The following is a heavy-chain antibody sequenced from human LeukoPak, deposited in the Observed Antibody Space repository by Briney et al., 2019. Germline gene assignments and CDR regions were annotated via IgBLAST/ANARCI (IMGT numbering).Heavy chain of an antibody. CDR2: TSASGAST. Sequence: GGSLRLSCAAPGFTFSSYGMSWVRQAPGKGLEWVSATSASGASTYYADSVKGRFTISRDNSKNTLYLHMSSLRAEDTAVYYCAKRSDYGGNWNYFDYWGQGTLVTVSS. D-gene: IGHD4-23*01. J-gene: IGHJ4*02. V-gene: IGHV3-23*01. CDR3: AKRSDYGGNWNYFDY. CDR1: GFTFSSYG.